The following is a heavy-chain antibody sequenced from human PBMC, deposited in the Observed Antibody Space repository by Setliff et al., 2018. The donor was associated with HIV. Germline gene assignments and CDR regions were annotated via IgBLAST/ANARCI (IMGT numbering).Heavy chain of an antibody. Sequence: LSLTCTVSGDSTSSYYWSWIRQPPGKGLEWIGYIYYSGSTNYNPSLKSRVTISVDTSKNQLSLKLSSVTAADTAVYYCARQVGNKVLFDSWGQGTLVTVSS. CDR3: ARQVGNKVLFDS. V-gene: IGHV4-59*01. D-gene: IGHD7-27*01. CDR2: IYYSGST. CDR1: GDSTSSYY. J-gene: IGHJ4*02.